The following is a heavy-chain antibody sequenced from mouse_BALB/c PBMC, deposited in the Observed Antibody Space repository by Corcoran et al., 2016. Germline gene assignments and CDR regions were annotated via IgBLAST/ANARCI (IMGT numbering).Heavy chain of an antibody. CDR3: ARAPLHYYAMDY. CDR1: GYTFTNYG. Sequence: QIQLVQSGPELKKPGETVKISCKASGYTFTNYGMNWVKQAPGKGLKWMGWINTYTGEPTYADDFKGRFAFSLETSASTAYLQINNLKNEDTAKYFCARAPLHYYAMDYWGQGTSVTVSS. V-gene: IGHV9-3-1*01. D-gene: IGHD6-1*01. J-gene: IGHJ4*01. CDR2: INTYTGEP.